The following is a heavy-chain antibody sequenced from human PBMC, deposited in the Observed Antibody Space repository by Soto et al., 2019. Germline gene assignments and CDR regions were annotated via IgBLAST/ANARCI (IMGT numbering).Heavy chain of an antibody. Sequence: QVQLQESGPGLVKPSGTLSLTCAVSGGSISTSNWWSWVRQPPGKGLEWIGEVYRTGSTTYNPSLESRLTISVDKSKNLFSLKLTSVTAADPAVYYCARARATIAAAAIFDCWGQGTLVTVSS. CDR2: VYRTGST. J-gene: IGHJ4*02. V-gene: IGHV4-4*02. CDR1: GGSISTSNW. D-gene: IGHD6-13*01. CDR3: ARARATIAAAAIFDC.